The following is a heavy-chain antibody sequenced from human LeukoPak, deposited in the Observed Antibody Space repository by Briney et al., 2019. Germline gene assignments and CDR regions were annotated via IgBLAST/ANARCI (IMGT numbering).Heavy chain of an antibody. CDR3: ARGRGYCSSTSCYHFDY. V-gene: IGHV1-8*03. J-gene: IGHJ4*02. CDR2: MNPNSGNT. Sequence: ASVKVSCKASGYTFTSYDINWVRQATGQGLEWMGWMNPNSGNTGYAQKFQGRVTITRNTSISPAYMELSSLRSEDTAVYYCARGRGYCSSTSCYHFDYWGQGTLVTVSS. CDR1: GYTFTSYD. D-gene: IGHD2-2*01.